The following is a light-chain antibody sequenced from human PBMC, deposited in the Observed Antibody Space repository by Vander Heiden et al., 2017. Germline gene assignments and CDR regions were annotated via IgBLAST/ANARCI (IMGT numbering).Light chain of an antibody. V-gene: IGKV3-20*01. CDR1: QSVSSSY. Sequence: EIVLTQSPGTLSLSPGERATLSCRASQSVSSSYLAWYQQKPGQAPRLLIYGASSRATGIPDRFSGRGSGTDFTLTISRLEPQDFPVYYCQQDGSSPITFGQGTRLEIK. CDR2: GAS. J-gene: IGKJ5*01. CDR3: QQDGSSPIT.